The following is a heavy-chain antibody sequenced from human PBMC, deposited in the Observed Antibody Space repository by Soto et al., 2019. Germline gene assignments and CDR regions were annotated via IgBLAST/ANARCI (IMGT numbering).Heavy chain of an antibody. Sequence: DVQLEASGGGLIQPGGSLRLSCITSGFPFSAFDMHWVRQAAGKXLEWVSGIGTLRDTHYRDSVRGRFTISRDSAKSSFYLQMNSLTEGDTGLYFCARGRSNDFSSTPPPRFDSWGRGTLVTVSP. J-gene: IGHJ5*01. D-gene: IGHD2-21*02. CDR3: ARGRSNDFSSTPPPRFDS. CDR1: GFPFSAFD. V-gene: IGHV3-13*01. CDR2: IGTLRDT.